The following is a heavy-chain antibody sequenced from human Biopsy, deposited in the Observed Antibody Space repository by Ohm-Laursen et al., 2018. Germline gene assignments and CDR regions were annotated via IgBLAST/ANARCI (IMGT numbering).Heavy chain of an antibody. J-gene: IGHJ1*01. CDR1: GFTFSIYS. CDR2: ITGGGDRT. V-gene: IGHV3-23*01. CDR3: AGGEDYLHH. Sequence: GSLRLSCAASGFTFSIYSMTWVRQAPGKGLEWVAGITGGGDRTYYADSVKGRFTISSDTSKNTLYLQMNRLRAEDTAVYFCAGGEDYLHHWGQGTLVTVSA. D-gene: IGHD3-10*01.